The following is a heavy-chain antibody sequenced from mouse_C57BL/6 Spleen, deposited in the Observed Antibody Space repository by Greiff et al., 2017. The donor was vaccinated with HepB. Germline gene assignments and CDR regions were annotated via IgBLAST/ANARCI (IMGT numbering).Heavy chain of an antibody. V-gene: IGHV1-22*01. CDR3: AKEDKYYGFPGY. Sequence: VQLQQSGPELVKPGASVKMSCKASGYTFTDYNMHWVKQSHGKSLEWIGYINPNNGGTSYNQKFKGKATLTVNKSSSTAYMELRSLTSEDSAVYYGAKEDKYYGFPGYWGQGTTLTVSS. J-gene: IGHJ2*01. CDR2: INPNNGGT. CDR1: GYTFTDYN. D-gene: IGHD1-1*01.